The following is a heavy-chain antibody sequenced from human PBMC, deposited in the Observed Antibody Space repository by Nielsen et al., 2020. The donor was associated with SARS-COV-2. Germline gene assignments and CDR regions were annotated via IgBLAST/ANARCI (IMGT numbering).Heavy chain of an antibody. V-gene: IGHV3-9*01. Sequence: GGSLRLSCAASGFTFDDYAMHWVRQAPGKGLEWVSGISWNSGSIGYADSVKGRFTISRDNAKNSLYLQMNSLRAEDTAVYYCARVGGSYFFFDYWGQGTLVTVSS. D-gene: IGHD1-26*01. CDR2: ISWNSGSI. CDR1: GFTFDDYA. CDR3: ARVGGSYFFFDY. J-gene: IGHJ4*02.